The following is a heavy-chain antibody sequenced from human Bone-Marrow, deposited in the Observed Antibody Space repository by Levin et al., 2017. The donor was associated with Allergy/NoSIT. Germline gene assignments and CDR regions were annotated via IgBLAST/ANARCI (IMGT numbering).Heavy chain of an antibody. J-gene: IGHJ3*02. D-gene: IGHD3-3*01. CDR3: ARDRIDYDFWSSFGRGYASDI. CDR1: GGSMSSRY. CDR2: VYTSGTS. Sequence: SETLSLTCTVSGGSMSSRYWSWIRQPAGKGLEWIGRVYTSGTSDYNPSLKGRVTMSVDTSTKQFSLHLTSVTAADTAVYYCARDRIDYDFWSSFGRGYASDIWGQGTLVTVSS. V-gene: IGHV4-4*07.